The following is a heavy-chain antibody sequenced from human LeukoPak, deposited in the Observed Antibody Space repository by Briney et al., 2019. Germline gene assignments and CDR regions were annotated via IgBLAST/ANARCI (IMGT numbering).Heavy chain of an antibody. CDR2: INHSGST. Sequence: SETLSLTCAVYGGSFSGYYWSWIRQPPGKGLEWIGEINHSGSTNYNPSLKSRVTISVDTSKNQFSLKLSSVTAADTAVYYCARYAPYSSSSSASYWGQGTLVTVSS. CDR1: GGSFSGYY. V-gene: IGHV4-34*01. D-gene: IGHD6-6*01. J-gene: IGHJ4*02. CDR3: ARYAPYSSSSSASY.